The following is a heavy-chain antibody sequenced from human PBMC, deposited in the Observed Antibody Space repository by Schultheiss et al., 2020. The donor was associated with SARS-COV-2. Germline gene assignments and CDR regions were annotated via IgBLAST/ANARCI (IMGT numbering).Heavy chain of an antibody. D-gene: IGHD6-13*01. Sequence: SETLSLTCTVSGGSISRYYWSWIRQPPGKGLEWIGYIYYSGSTNYNPSLESRVTISADTSKNQFSLKLSSVTAADTAVYYCARRVGSSSWYGYYYYMDVWGKGTTVTVSS. CDR2: IYYSGST. CDR3: ARRVGSSSWYGYYYYMDV. CDR1: GGSISRYY. J-gene: IGHJ6*03. V-gene: IGHV4-59*08.